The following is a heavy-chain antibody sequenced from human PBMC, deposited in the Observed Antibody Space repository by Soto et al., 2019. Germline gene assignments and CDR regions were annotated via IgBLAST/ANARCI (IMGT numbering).Heavy chain of an antibody. CDR1: GGTFSSYG. CDR2: IIPFFGTT. Sequence: QVQLVQSGAEVKKPGSSVKVSCKASGGTFSSYGVSWVRQAPGHGLEWMGGIIPFFGTTNYAQKFQGRLTITADESPSPPYMELNRLFPADTAVYFWARAPQTSYDGTDLGNWSDPGAREPWSPSPQ. CDR3: ARAPQTSYDGTDLGNWSDP. V-gene: IGHV1-69*01. J-gene: IGHJ5*02. D-gene: IGHD3-10*01.